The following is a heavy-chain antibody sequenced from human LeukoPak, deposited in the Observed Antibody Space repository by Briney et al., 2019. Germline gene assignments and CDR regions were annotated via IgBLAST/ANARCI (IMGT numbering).Heavy chain of an antibody. CDR2: IRGGGTSE. Sequence: PGGSLRLSCTASGFTFIASAMMWVRQAPAKGPEWVSAIRGGGTSEFYADSVKDRFRISRDNSTDTLFLQMNSLRAEDTAVYYCARDPNGDYIGAFDMGGPGTMVTVSS. CDR1: GFTFIASA. CDR3: ARDPNGDYIGAFDM. V-gene: IGHV3-23*01. J-gene: IGHJ3*02. D-gene: IGHD4-17*01.